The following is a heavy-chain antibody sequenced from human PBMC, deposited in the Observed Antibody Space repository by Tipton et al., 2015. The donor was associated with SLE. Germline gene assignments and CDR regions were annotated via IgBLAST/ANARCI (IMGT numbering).Heavy chain of an antibody. CDR1: GFDVSNNF. D-gene: IGHD5-12*01. CDR3: AKDMVATILGPFDY. Sequence: SLRLSCAVSGFDVSNNFMSWVRQAPGKGPEWVSMIYRGGSTYYADSVKGRFTISRDNSKNTLYLQMNSLRAEDTAVYYCAKDMVATILGPFDYWGQGTLVTVSS. CDR2: IYRGGST. J-gene: IGHJ4*02. V-gene: IGHV3-66*01.